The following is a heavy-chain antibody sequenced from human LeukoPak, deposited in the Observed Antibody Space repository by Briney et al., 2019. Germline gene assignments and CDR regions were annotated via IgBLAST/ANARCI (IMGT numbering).Heavy chain of an antibody. Sequence: SETPSLTCRVPGGSISRYYWSWVRQPPGEGVGWVGYIYYSGSTNYNPSLKSPVIISVDTSKNQFSLKLSSVTAADTAVYYCARDSHYDSLTGSLDAFYIWGQGTIVTVSS. V-gene: IGHV4-59*01. CDR1: GGSISRYY. CDR2: IYYSGST. CDR3: ARDSHYDSLTGSLDAFYI. J-gene: IGHJ3*02. D-gene: IGHD3-9*01.